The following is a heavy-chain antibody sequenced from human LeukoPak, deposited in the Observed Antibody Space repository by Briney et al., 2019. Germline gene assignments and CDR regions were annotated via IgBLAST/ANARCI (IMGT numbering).Heavy chain of an antibody. CDR3: ARESGYSSGWYGAFDI. D-gene: IGHD6-19*01. CDR1: GFTFSSYA. J-gene: IGHJ3*02. V-gene: IGHV3-30-3*01. CDR2: ISYDGSNK. Sequence: GGSLRLSCAASGFTFSSYAMHWVRQAPGEGLEWVAVISYDGSNKYYADSVKGRFTISRDNSKNTLYLQMNSLRAEDTAVYYCARESGYSSGWYGAFDIWGQGTMVTVSS.